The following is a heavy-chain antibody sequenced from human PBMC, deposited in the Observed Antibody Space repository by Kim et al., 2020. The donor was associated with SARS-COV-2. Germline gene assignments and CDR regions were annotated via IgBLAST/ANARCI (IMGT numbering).Heavy chain of an antibody. J-gene: IGHJ6*02. CDR1: GFTFDDYV. CDR2: ISWNSGII. D-gene: IGHD6-19*01. Sequence: GGSLRLSCAASGFTFDDYVMHWVRQAPGKGLEWVSGISWNSGIIGYADSVKGRFTISRDNAKNSLYLQMNSLRAEDTAFYYCAKAPLIAVAGYYYYYGMEIWGQVTTVTVSS. CDR3: AKAPLIAVAGYYYYYGMEI. V-gene: IGHV3-9*01.